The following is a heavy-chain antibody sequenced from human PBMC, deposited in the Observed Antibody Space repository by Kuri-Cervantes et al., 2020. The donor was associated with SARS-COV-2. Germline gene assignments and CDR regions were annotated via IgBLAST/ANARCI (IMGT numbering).Heavy chain of an antibody. CDR1: GFTVSSYW. V-gene: IGHV3-21*01. J-gene: IGHJ6*03. Sequence: GESLKISCAASGFTVSSYWMYWVRQAPGKGLEWVSSISSSGSYKYAADAVKGRFTICRDYAKNSLFLQMNSLRDEDTAVYYCTRDNYYRPARDYYYCMDAWGKGTMVTVSS. CDR2: ISSSGSYK. CDR3: TRDNYYRPARDYYYCMDA. D-gene: IGHD3-10*01.